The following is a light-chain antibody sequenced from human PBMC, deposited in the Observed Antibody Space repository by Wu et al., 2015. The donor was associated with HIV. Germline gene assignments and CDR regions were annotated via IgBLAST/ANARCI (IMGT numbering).Light chain of an antibody. J-gene: IGKJ1*01. Sequence: EIVMTQSPATLSVSPGESVTLSCRASQNVGSNLAWYQQKPGQAPRLLISGASTRATGIPARFSGSGSGTEFTLTISSMQSEDFALYYCQQYNSWPTFGQGTKVEIK. CDR2: GAS. V-gene: IGKV3-15*01. CDR1: QNVGSN. CDR3: QQYNSWPT.